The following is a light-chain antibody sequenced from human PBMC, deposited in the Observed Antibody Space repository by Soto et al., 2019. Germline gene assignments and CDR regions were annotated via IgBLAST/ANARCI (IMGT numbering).Light chain of an antibody. CDR1: QSVSSSY. CDR3: QQYGSSPVS. J-gene: IGKJ1*01. V-gene: IGKV3-20*01. CDR2: GAS. Sequence: EIVLTQSPGTLSLSPGERATLSCRASQSVSSSYLAWYQQNPGQAPWLLIYGASSRATGIPDRVSGSGSGTDFPLTFIRLEPEDFAVYSWQQYGSSPVSFGQGTKVQIK.